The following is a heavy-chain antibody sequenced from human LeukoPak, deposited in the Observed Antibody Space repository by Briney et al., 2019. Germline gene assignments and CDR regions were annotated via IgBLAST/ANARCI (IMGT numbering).Heavy chain of an antibody. CDR1: DGSSSSYY. Sequence: SETLSLTCTVSDGSSSSYYWSWIRQPPGKGLEWIGYINYSGTTNYNPSLKSRVTISVDTSKNQFSLKLSSVTAADRAVYYCARVRAAAGTGFFDYWGQGTLVTVSS. D-gene: IGHD6-13*01. V-gene: IGHV4-59*01. CDR3: ARVRAAAGTGFFDY. J-gene: IGHJ4*02. CDR2: INYSGTT.